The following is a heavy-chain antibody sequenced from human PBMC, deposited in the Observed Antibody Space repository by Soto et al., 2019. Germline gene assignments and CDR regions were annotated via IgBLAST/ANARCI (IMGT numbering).Heavy chain of an antibody. CDR1: GFTVSSTY. CDR2: LQSGGST. Sequence: VGSLRLSCAASGFTVSSTYMTWVRQAPGKGLEWVSLLQSGGSTYYADSVKGRFTISRDNSKNTLYLQMNSLRAEDTAVYYCASFPHQYYFDYWGQGTLVTVSS. J-gene: IGHJ4*02. CDR3: ASFPHQYYFDY. V-gene: IGHV3-53*01.